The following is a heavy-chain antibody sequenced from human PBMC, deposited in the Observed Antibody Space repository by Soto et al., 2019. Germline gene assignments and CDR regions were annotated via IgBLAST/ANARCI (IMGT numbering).Heavy chain of an antibody. CDR3: ARDGDNGGNSWFDP. Sequence: PSETLSLTCTVSGGSISSGDYYWSWIRQPPGKGLERIGYIYYSGSTYYNPSLKSRVTISVDTSRNQFSLKLSSVTAADTAVYYCARDGDNGGNSWFDPWGQGTLVTVSS. CDR1: GGSISSGDYY. V-gene: IGHV4-30-4*01. CDR2: IYYSGST. J-gene: IGHJ5*02. D-gene: IGHD2-21*02.